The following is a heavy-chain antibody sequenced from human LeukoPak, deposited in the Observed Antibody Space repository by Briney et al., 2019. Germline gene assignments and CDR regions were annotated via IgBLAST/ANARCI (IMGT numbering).Heavy chain of an antibody. D-gene: IGHD3-22*01. CDR1: GGSISSYY. Sequence: SETLSLTCTVSGGSISSYYWSWIRQPAGKGLEWIGHIYISGSTNYNPSLKSRVTMSVDTSKNQFSLKLSSVTAADTAVYYCAREYYYDSSGYWYYYGMDVWGQGTTVTVSS. CDR3: AREYYYDSSGYWYYYGMDV. J-gene: IGHJ6*02. V-gene: IGHV4-4*07. CDR2: IYISGST.